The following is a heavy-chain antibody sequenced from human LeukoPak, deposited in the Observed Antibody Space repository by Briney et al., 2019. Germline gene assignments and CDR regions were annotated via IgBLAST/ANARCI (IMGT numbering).Heavy chain of an antibody. CDR3: ARVEKGDFSTFDY. V-gene: IGHV4-34*01. J-gene: IGHJ4*02. Sequence: SETLSLTCTVSGGSISSYYWSWIRQPPGKGLEWIGEINHSGSTNYNPSLKSRVTISVDTSKNQFSLKLSSVTAADTAVYYCARVEKGDFSTFDYWGQGTLVTVSS. CDR1: GGSISSYY. CDR2: INHSGST. D-gene: IGHD3-3*01.